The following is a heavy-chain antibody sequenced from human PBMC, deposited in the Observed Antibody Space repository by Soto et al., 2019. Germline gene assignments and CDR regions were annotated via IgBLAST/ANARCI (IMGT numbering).Heavy chain of an antibody. V-gene: IGHV1-69*06. J-gene: IGHJ6*02. CDR3: ARDKSRTWRSAMHV. Sequence: ASVKVSCKASGGTFNSHAISWVRQAPGQGLEWMGGIIPIFSTANYAQKFQGRVTITADKSTSTAYMELSSLRSEDTAVYYCARDKSRTWRSAMHVWGQAPTATVSS. CDR2: IIPIFSTA. D-gene: IGHD6-13*01. CDR1: GGTFNSHA.